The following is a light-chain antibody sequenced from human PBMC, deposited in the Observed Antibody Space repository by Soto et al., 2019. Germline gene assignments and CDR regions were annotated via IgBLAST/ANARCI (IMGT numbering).Light chain of an antibody. CDR1: QDISKY. V-gene: IGKV1-33*01. J-gene: IGKJ3*01. CDR3: QQYKSLLS. CDR2: DAF. Sequence: DIQMTQSPSSLSASVGDRVTITCQASQDISKYLNWYQQKPGKAPKLLIYDAFNVETGVPSRFSGSGSGTDFTLTIYSLQPEDIAKYYCQQYKSLLSFGRGTKVDIK.